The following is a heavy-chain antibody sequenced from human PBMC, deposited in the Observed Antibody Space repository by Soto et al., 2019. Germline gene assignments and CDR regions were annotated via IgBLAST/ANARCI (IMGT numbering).Heavy chain of an antibody. CDR2: IDWDDDK. J-gene: IGHJ5*02. CDR1: GFSLSTSGMC. CDR3: ARSSFHYDFWSGYSRQTNWFDP. V-gene: IGHV2-70*01. Sequence: SGPTLVNPXQTLTLTCTFSGFSLSTSGMCVSWIRQPPGKALEWLALIDWDDDKYYSTSLKTRLTISKDTSKNQVVLTMTNMDPVDTATYYCARSSFHYDFWSGYSRQTNWFDPWGQGTLVTVSS. D-gene: IGHD3-3*01.